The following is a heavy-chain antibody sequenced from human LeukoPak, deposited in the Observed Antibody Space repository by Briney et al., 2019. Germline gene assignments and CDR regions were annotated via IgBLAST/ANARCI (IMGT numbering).Heavy chain of an antibody. D-gene: IGHD2-2*01. J-gene: IGHJ5*02. V-gene: IGHV4-39*02. Sequence: PSETLSLTCTVSAVSFISSSHHWGWIRQSPGKGLEWIGTVYYGRTTYYNPSLDGRVTISLDTSANHFSLQLNSVTAADTAVYYCASAKWGVVVPAARRTYNWFDPWGQGTLVTVSS. CDR2: VYYGRTT. CDR1: AVSFISSSHH. CDR3: ASAKWGVVVPAARRTYNWFDP.